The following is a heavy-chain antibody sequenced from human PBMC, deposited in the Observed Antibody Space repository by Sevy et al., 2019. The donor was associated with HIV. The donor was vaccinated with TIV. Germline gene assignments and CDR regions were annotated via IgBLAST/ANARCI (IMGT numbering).Heavy chain of an antibody. V-gene: IGHV3-23*01. CDR2: ISDIGNT. CDR1: GFTFSSYG. CDR3: AKCLAALPGYYYGVDV. D-gene: IGHD6-6*01. Sequence: GGSLRLSCAASGFTFSSYGMSWVRQAPGKGLEWVSVISDIGNTYYADSVMGRFTMSRDNSKNTLYLQMNSLRAEDTAVYYCAKCLAALPGYYYGVDVWGQGTTVTVSS. J-gene: IGHJ6*02.